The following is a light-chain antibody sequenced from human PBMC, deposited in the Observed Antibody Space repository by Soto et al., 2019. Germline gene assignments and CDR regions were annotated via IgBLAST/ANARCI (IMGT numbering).Light chain of an antibody. Sequence: QSALTQPPSASGSPGQSVTISCTGTSSDIGGYYYVSWYQQHPGKAPKLILYEVTKRPSGVPDRFSGSKSGNTASLTVSGLQAEDEAEYYCSSYVGSNNLVFGGGTKLTVL. CDR2: EVT. J-gene: IGLJ2*01. CDR1: SSDIGGYYY. CDR3: SSYVGSNNLV. V-gene: IGLV2-8*01.